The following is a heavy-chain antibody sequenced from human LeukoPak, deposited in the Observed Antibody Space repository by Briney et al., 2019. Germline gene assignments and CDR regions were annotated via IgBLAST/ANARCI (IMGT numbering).Heavy chain of an antibody. CDR3: AAGGYCSSTSCYWDYYGMDV. V-gene: IGHV4-61*08. Sequence: SETLSLTCTVSGGSISGGGYYWSWIRQPPGKGLEWIGYIYYSGSTNYNPSLKSRVTISVDTSKNQFSLKLSSVTAADTAVYYCAAGGYCSSTSCYWDYYGMDVWGQGTTVTVSS. CDR2: IYYSGST. CDR1: GGSISGGGYY. D-gene: IGHD2-2*01. J-gene: IGHJ6*02.